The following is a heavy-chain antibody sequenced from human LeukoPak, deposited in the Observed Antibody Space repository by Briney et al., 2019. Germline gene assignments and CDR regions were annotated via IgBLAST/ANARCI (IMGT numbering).Heavy chain of an antibody. CDR1: GFTFSSYA. CDR2: ISSNGGST. J-gene: IGHJ4*02. CDR3: ARSEPQYYDILTSPHY. D-gene: IGHD3-9*01. V-gene: IGHV3-64*01. Sequence: GGSLRLSCAASGFTFSSYAMHWVRQAPGKGLEYVSAISSNGGSTYYANSVKGRFTISRDNSKNTLYLQMNSLRAEDTAVYYCARSEPQYYDILTSPHYWGQGTLVTVSS.